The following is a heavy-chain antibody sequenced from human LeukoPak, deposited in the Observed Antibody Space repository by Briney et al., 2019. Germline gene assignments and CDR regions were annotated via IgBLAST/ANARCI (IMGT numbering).Heavy chain of an antibody. Sequence: GGSLRLSCAASGFTFSIYSMNWVRQAPGKGLEWVSYISSSSSTIYYADSVKGRFTISRDNAKNSLYLQMNSLRAEDTAVYYCAKRAYGSVDYWGQGTLVTVSS. CDR1: GFTFSIYS. CDR2: ISSSSSTI. CDR3: AKRAYGSVDY. V-gene: IGHV3-48*01. J-gene: IGHJ4*02. D-gene: IGHD3-10*01.